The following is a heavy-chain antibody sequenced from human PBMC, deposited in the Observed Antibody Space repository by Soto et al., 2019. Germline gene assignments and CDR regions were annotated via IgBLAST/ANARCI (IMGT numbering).Heavy chain of an antibody. CDR2: FDPEDGET. J-gene: IGHJ4*02. Sequence: GASVKVSCKVSGYTLTELSMHWVRQAPGKGLEWMGGFDPEDGETIYAQKFQGRVTMTEDTSTDTAYMELSSLRSEDTAVYYCATDGGYDCIWGSYRIWGQGTLVTVSS. CDR3: ATDGGYDCIWGSYRI. V-gene: IGHV1-24*01. CDR1: GYTLTELS. D-gene: IGHD3-16*02.